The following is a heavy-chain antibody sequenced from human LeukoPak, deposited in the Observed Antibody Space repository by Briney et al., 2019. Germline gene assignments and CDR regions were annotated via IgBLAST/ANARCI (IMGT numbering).Heavy chain of an antibody. CDR2: IIPIFGTA. D-gene: IGHD5-12*01. CDR3: ALDIVATIGQYNWFDP. V-gene: IGHV1-69*05. Sequence: ASVKVSCKASGGTFSSYAISWVRQAPGQGLEWMGRIIPIFGTANYAQKFQGRVTITTDESTSTAYMGLSSLRSEDTAVYYCALDIVATIGQYNWFDPWGQGTLVTVSS. J-gene: IGHJ5*02. CDR1: GGTFSSYA.